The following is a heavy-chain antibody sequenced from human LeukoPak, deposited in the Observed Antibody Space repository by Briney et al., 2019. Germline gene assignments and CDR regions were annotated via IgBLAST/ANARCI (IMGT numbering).Heavy chain of an antibody. CDR3: ARDCGGDCYLRYYYGMDV. CDR1: GFTFSDYY. Sequence: GGSLRLSCAASGFTFSDYYMTWIRQAPGKGLEWVSYISSSSSTIYYADSVKGRFTISRDNAKNSLYLQMNSLRAEDTAVYYCARDCGGDCYLRYYYGMDVWGQGTTVTVSS. D-gene: IGHD2-21*02. J-gene: IGHJ6*02. V-gene: IGHV3-11*04. CDR2: ISSSSSTI.